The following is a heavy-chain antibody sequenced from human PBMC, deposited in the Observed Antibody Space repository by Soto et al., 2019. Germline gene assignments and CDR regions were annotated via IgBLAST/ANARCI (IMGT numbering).Heavy chain of an antibody. V-gene: IGHV1-3*01. CDR1: GYTFTSYA. J-gene: IGHJ6*02. CDR2: INAGNGNT. CDR3: ARGHSGYDGVYYYNYGMDV. D-gene: IGHD5-12*01. Sequence: ASVKVSCKASGYTFTSYAMHWVRQAPGQRLEWMGWINAGNGNTKYSQKFQGRVTMTRDTSTSTVYMELSSLRSEDTAAYYCARGHSGYDGVYYYNYGMDVWGQGTTVTVSS.